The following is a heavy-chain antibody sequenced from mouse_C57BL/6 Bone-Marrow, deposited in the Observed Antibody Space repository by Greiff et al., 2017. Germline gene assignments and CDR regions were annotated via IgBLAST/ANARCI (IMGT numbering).Heavy chain of an antibody. CDR1: GYTFTSYG. V-gene: IGHV1-81*01. Sequence: VHLVESGAELARPGASVKLSCKASGYTFTSYGISWVKQRTGQGLEWIGEIYPRSGNTYYNEKFKGKATLTAGKSSSTAYMELRSLTYEDSAVYFCAREWAYWGQGTLVTVSA. D-gene: IGHD1-3*01. CDR2: IYPRSGNT. J-gene: IGHJ3*01. CDR3: AREWAY.